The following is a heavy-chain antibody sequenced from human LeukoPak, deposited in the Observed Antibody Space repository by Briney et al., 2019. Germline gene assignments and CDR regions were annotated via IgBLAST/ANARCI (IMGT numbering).Heavy chain of an antibody. CDR1: GYTFTSYD. CDR2: MNPNSGNT. J-gene: IGHJ4*02. Sequence: GASVKVSCKASGYTFTSYDINWVRQATGQGLEWMGWMNPNSGNTGYAQKFQGRVTITRNTSISTAYMELSSLRSEDTAVYYCATVRITFGGVIVMRYFDYWGQGTLVTVSS. CDR3: ATVRITFGGVIVMRYFDY. D-gene: IGHD3-16*02. V-gene: IGHV1-8*03.